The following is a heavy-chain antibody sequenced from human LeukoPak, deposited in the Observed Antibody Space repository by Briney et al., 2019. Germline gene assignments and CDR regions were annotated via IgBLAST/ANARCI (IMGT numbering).Heavy chain of an antibody. V-gene: IGHV3-30*02. CDR3: AKHPVGATTSFDY. CDR2: IRYDGSNK. D-gene: IGHD1-26*01. CDR1: GFTFSSYG. Sequence: PGGSLRLSCAASGFTFSSYGMHWVRQAPGKGLEWVAFIRYDGSNKYYADSVKGRFTISRDNSKNTLYLQMSSLRAEDTAVYYCAKHPVGATTSFDYWGQGTLATVSS. J-gene: IGHJ4*02.